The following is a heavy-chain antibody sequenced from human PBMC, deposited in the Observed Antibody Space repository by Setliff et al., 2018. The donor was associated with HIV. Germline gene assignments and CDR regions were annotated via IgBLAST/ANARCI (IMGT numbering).Heavy chain of an antibody. CDR3: ARQTATGTSATFDS. J-gene: IGHJ4*02. D-gene: IGHD2-21*02. V-gene: IGHV4-39*01. CDR1: GGSITGYY. Sequence: TLSLTCTVSGGSITGYYWSWIRQPPGKGLEWIGSIYHRGSTHHNPSLKSRVTFSVDTSKNQFSLKLSSVTAADTAVYYCARQTATGTSATFDSWGQGSLVTVSS. CDR2: IYHRGST.